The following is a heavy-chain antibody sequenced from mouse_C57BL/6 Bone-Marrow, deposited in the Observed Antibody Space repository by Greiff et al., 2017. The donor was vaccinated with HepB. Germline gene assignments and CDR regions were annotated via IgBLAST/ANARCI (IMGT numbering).Heavy chain of an antibody. CDR3: LYSNYVFYY. CDR2: IRLKSDNYAT. CDR1: GFTFSNYW. V-gene: IGHV6-3*01. J-gene: IGHJ2*01. D-gene: IGHD2-5*01. Sequence: DVKLEESGGGLVQPGGSMKLSCVASGFTFSNYWMNWVRQSPEKGLEWVAQIRLKSDNYATHYAESVKGRFTISRDDSKSSVYLQMNNLRAEDTGIYYCLYSNYVFYYWGQGTTLTVSS.